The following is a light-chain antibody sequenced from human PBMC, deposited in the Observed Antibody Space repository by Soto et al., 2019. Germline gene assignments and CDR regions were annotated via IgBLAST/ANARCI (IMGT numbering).Light chain of an antibody. Sequence: AIQLTQSPSSLSASVGDRVTIACRASQDIRYDLGWYQQKPGKAPKLLIYAASSLQSEVPSRFSGSGSGTDFTLTISSLQPEDFATYYCLQDYTYPWTFGQGTNVEIK. J-gene: IGKJ1*01. V-gene: IGKV1-6*01. CDR3: LQDYTYPWT. CDR2: AAS. CDR1: QDIRYD.